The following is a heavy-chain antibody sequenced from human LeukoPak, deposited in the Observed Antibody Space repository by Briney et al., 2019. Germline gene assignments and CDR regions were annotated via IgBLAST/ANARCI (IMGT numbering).Heavy chain of an antibody. V-gene: IGHV1-8*03. Sequence: ASVKVSCKASGYTFTSYDINWVRQATGQGLEWMGWMNPNSGNTGYAQKFQGRVTITRNTSISTAYMELSSLRSEDTAVYYCAASSSGSYYVRAFDIWGQGTMVTVSS. J-gene: IGHJ3*02. CDR2: MNPNSGNT. CDR3: AASSSGSYYVRAFDI. D-gene: IGHD1-26*01. CDR1: GYTFTSYD.